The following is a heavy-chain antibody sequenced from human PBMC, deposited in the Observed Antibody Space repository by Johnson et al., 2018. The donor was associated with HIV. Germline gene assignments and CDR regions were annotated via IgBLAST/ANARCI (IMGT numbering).Heavy chain of an antibody. D-gene: IGHD1-26*01. CDR3: AREGWELPRTGFDV. CDR2: ISYDGSNT. J-gene: IGHJ3*01. Sequence: QVQLVESGGGVVQPGRSLRLSCAASGFTFSSYAMHWVRQAPGKGLEWVAVISYDGSNTYYADSVKGRFTISRDNSKNTLYLQMNSLRAEDTAVFYCAREGWELPRTGFDVWGQGTIATVSS. V-gene: IGHV3-30*04. CDR1: GFTFSSYA.